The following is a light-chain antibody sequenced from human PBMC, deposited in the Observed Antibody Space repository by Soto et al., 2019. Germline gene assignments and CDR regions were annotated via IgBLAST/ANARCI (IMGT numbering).Light chain of an antibody. V-gene: IGKV1-39*01. CDR2: AAS. Sequence: DIQMTQSPPSLSASVGDRVTITCRASESIARHLNWYQQKPGKAPKLLIYAASSLHNGVPSRFRGGGSGTDFTLTISNLQPEDVATYYCQQTYSTLSITFGQGTRLEIK. CDR1: ESIARH. CDR3: QQTYSTLSIT. J-gene: IGKJ5*01.